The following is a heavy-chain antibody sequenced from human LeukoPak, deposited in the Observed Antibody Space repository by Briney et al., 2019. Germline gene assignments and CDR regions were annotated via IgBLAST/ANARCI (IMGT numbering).Heavy chain of an antibody. V-gene: IGHV4-61*02. CDR3: ARDEWYFDY. Sequence: SETLSLTCTVSGGSISSGSYYWSWIRQPAGKGLEWIGRIYTSGSTNYNPSLKSRVTISVDTSKNQFPLKLSSVTAADTAVYYCARDEWYFDYWGQGTLVTVSP. CDR1: GGSISSGSYY. D-gene: IGHD3-3*01. J-gene: IGHJ4*02. CDR2: IYTSGST.